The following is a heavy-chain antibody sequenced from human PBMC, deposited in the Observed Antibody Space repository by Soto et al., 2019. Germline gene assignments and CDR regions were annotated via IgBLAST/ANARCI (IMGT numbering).Heavy chain of an antibody. D-gene: IGHD1-26*01. CDR1: GYTFPSYG. V-gene: IGHV1-18*01. Sequence: QVQLVQSGAEMKKPGASVKVSCKASGYTFPSYGISWVRQAPGQGLEWMGWISAYNGNTHFAQQFQGTVTMTPDTSTTTAYMELRGLRSVDTSVYYGARTQAGGSSPLWGQGTLVTVSS. J-gene: IGHJ1*01. CDR3: ARTQAGGSSPL. CDR2: ISAYNGNT.